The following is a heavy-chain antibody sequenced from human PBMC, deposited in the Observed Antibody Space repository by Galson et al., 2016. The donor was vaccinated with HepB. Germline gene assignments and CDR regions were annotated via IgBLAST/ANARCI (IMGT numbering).Heavy chain of an antibody. J-gene: IGHJ6*02. Sequence: SLRLSCAASGFTFSSYWMHWVRQAPGKGLVSVSRINNDGSSINYVDSVKGRFTRSRDNAKNTLFLQMNSLRAEDTAVYYCARDLVEFCSGSSCQRGGMDVWGQGTTVTVSS. CDR1: GFTFSSYW. CDR2: INNDGSSI. V-gene: IGHV3-74*01. CDR3: ARDLVEFCSGSSCQRGGMDV. D-gene: IGHD2-15*01.